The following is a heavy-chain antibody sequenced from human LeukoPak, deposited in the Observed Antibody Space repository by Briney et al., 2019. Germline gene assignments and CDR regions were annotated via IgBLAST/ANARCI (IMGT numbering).Heavy chain of an antibody. Sequence: PSETLSLICAVYAGSFGAYYWICIRHPLGQGLEWIREINHSGTTNSNPSLKSHGIISVDTSKNQFSLTLSSVTAADTAVYYCAREADSASWYGHYYPYYIDVWGRGPTVTVTS. CDR1: AGSFGAYY. CDR3: AREADSASWYGHYYPYYIDV. D-gene: IGHD6-13*01. CDR2: INHSGTT. J-gene: IGHJ6*03. V-gene: IGHV4-34*01.